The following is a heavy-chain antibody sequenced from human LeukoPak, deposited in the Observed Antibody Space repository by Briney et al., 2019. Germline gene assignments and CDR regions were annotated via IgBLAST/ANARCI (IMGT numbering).Heavy chain of an antibody. CDR1: GFTLSSYA. D-gene: IGHD2-15*01. J-gene: IGHJ4*02. CDR3: AKDFISETFPKVVAATKHLPDY. V-gene: IGHV3-23*01. Sequence: GGSLRLSCAVSGFTLSSYAMSWVRQAPGKGLEWVSGIKGRFTISRDNSKNTLYLQMNSLRAEDTAVYYCAKDFISETFPKVVAATKHLPDYWGQPTQATVSS. CDR2: I.